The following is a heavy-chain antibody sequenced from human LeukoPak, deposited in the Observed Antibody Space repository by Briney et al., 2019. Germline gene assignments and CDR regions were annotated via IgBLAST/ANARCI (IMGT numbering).Heavy chain of an antibody. CDR2: ISESGSNI. V-gene: IGHV3-48*03. D-gene: IGHD1-14*01. J-gene: IGHJ6*02. CDR1: GFTFSSYE. Sequence: PGGSLRLSCAASGFTFSSYEMNWVRQAPGKVLEWVAYISESGSNIYYAGSVKGRFTISRDNAKNSLYLQMNSLRAEATAVYYCARDRYHYYGLDVWGQGTTVTVSS. CDR3: ARDRYHYYGLDV.